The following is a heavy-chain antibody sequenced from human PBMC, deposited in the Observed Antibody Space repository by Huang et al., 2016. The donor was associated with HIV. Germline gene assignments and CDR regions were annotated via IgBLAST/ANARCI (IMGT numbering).Heavy chain of an antibody. Sequence: QLQLQESGPGQVKPSETLSLTCTVSGGSIDNRHSYWGWIRQPPGKGLEWIGNIYYSGTTYYNPSLKSRVTISVDTSNNQFSLRLDSVTAVDTAVYYCARRWDYDFWSDSSYYFGSWGQGTLVTVSS. CDR3: ARRWDYDFWSDSSYYFGS. CDR1: GGSIDNRHSY. V-gene: IGHV4-39*01. J-gene: IGHJ4*02. D-gene: IGHD3-3*01. CDR2: IYYSGTT.